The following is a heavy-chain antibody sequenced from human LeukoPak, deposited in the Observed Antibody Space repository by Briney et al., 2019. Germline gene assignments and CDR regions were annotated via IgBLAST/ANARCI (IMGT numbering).Heavy chain of an antibody. J-gene: IGHJ4*02. CDR3: AREVWQQLVRVIDY. Sequence: KPSETLSLTCTVSGGSISSYYWSWIRQPAGKGLEWIGRIYTSGSTNYNPSLKSRVTMSVDTSKNQFSLKLSSVTAADTAVYYCAREVWQQLVRVIDYWGQGTLVTVSS. V-gene: IGHV4-4*07. CDR1: GGSISSYY. CDR2: IYTSGST. D-gene: IGHD6-13*01.